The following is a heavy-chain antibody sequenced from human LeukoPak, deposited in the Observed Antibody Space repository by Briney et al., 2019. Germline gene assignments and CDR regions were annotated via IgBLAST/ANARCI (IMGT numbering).Heavy chain of an antibody. CDR2: ISYDGSNK. Sequence: GGSLRLSCAASGFTFSSYGMHWVRQAPGKGLEWVAVISYDGSNKYYADSVKGRFTISRDNSKNTLYLQMNSLRAEDTAVYYCAKDSTYSSWGQGTLVTVSS. J-gene: IGHJ4*02. CDR1: GFTFSSYG. V-gene: IGHV3-30*18. CDR3: AKDSTYSS. D-gene: IGHD6-13*01.